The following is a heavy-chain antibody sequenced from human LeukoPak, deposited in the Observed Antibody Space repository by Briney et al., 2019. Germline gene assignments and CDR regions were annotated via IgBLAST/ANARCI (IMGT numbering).Heavy chain of an antibody. CDR1: GFTFSSYG. J-gene: IGHJ4*02. CDR3: AKDPGLWFGEFYFDY. D-gene: IGHD3-10*01. V-gene: IGHV3-30*18. CDR2: ISYDGSNK. Sequence: PGGSLRLSCAASGFTFSSYGMHWVRQAPGKGLEWVAVISYDGSNKYYADSVKGRFTISRDNSKNTLYLQMNSLRAEDTAVYYCAKDPGLWFGEFYFDYWGQGTLVTVSS.